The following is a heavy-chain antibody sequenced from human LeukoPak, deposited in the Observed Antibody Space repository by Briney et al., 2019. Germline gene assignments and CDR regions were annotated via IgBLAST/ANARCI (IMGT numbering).Heavy chain of an antibody. V-gene: IGHV3-9*01. CDR1: GFTFDDYA. D-gene: IGHD5-12*01. CDR2: ISWNSGSI. Sequence: GGSLRLSCAASGFTFDDYAMHWVRQAPGKGLEWVSGISWNSGSIGYADSVKGRFTISRDNAKNSLYLQMNSLRAEDTALYYCAKDVGGYLTYYFDYWGQGTLVTVTS. J-gene: IGHJ4*02. CDR3: AKDVGGYLTYYFDY.